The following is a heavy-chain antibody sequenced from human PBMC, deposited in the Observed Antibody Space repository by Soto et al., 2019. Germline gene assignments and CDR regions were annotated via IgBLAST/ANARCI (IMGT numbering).Heavy chain of an antibody. D-gene: IGHD6-19*01. J-gene: IGHJ3*02. CDR2: IYYSGST. V-gene: IGHV4-59*08. Sequence: QVQLQESGPGLVKPSETLSLTCTVSGGSISSYYWSWIRQPPGKALEWIGYIYYSGSTNYNPSLKSRFTISVATSKDPFSLKLSSVTAADTAVYYCARLYSSGNKDAFDIWGQGTMVTVSS. CDR1: GGSISSYY. CDR3: ARLYSSGNKDAFDI.